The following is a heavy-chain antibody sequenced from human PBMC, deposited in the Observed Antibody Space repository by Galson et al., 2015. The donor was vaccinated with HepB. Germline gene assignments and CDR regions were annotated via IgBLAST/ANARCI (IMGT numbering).Heavy chain of an antibody. CDR1: GYTFTSYA. CDR3: ARKGIAVAYFDY. V-gene: IGHV1-3*01. Sequence: SVKVSCKASGYTFTSYAIHWVRQAPGQRLEWMGWINAGNGNTKYSQKFQGRVTITRDTSASTAYMELSSLRSEDTAVYYCARKGIAVAYFDYWGQGTLVTVSS. D-gene: IGHD6-19*01. CDR2: INAGNGNT. J-gene: IGHJ4*02.